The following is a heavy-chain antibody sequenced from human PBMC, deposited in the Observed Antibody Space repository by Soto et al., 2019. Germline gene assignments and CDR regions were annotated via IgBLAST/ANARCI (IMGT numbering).Heavy chain of an antibody. CDR3: AREHTSLVVPNGWFDP. J-gene: IGHJ5*02. V-gene: IGHV1-8*01. CDR2: MNPNSGNT. D-gene: IGHD2-21*01. Sequence: GASVKVSCKASGYTFTSYDINCVRQATGQGLEWMGWMNPNSGNTDYAQKLQGRVTMTTNTSTSTAYMELRSLRSDDTAVYYCAREHTSLVVPNGWFDPWGQGTLVTVSS. CDR1: GYTFTSYD.